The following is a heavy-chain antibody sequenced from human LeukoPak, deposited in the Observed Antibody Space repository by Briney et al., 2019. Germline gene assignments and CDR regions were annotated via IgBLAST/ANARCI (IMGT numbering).Heavy chain of an antibody. CDR2: ISSSGSTI. CDR1: GFTFSDYY. V-gene: IGHV3-11*04. CDR3: ARVEGVTHSGWDFDY. Sequence: GGSLRLSCAASGFTFSDYYMNWIRQAPGKGLEWVSYISSSGSTIYYADSVKGRFTISRDNAKNSLYLQMNSLRAEDTAVYYCARVEGVTHSGWDFDYWGQGTLVTVSS. D-gene: IGHD6-19*01. J-gene: IGHJ4*02.